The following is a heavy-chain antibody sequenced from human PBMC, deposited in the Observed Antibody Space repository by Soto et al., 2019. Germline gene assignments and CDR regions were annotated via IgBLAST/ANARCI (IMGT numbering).Heavy chain of an antibody. CDR2: ITGSGDYT. Sequence: VGSLRLSCAASGFTFSNYAMSWVRQAPGKGLEWVSSITGSGDYTYYADSVKGRFTISRDNSKNTLYLQMNSMRAEDTAVYYCAKARYYDSTGYLYYFDYWGQGTLVTVSS. J-gene: IGHJ4*02. CDR1: GFTFSNYA. CDR3: AKARYYDSTGYLYYFDY. V-gene: IGHV3-23*01. D-gene: IGHD3-22*01.